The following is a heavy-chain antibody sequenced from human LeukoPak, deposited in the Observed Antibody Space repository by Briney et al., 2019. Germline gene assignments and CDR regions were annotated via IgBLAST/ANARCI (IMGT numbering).Heavy chain of an antibody. CDR3: ADLGYSD. J-gene: IGHJ4*02. CDR1: GFTFTNSR. CDR2: IRRDGSYR. Sequence: GGSLTLTCTVSGFTFTNSRWSLFRLAPREGLVWVATIRRDGSYRHYADSVRGRFTISRDNAKSSLYLEMNTLTVDDTAVYYCADLGYSDCGQGTLVTVSS. V-gene: IGHV3-7*01. D-gene: IGHD5-18*01.